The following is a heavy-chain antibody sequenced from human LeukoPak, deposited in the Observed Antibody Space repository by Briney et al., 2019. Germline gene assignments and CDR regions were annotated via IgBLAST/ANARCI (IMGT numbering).Heavy chain of an antibody. CDR1: GFTFSSYE. CDR2: ISSSGSTI. CDR3: ARGVLRYFDWLLGGAFDI. V-gene: IGHV3-48*03. J-gene: IGHJ3*02. D-gene: IGHD3-9*01. Sequence: GGSLRLSCAASGFTFSSYEMNWVRQAPGKGLEWVSYISSSGSTIYYADSVKGRFTISRDNAKNSLYLQMNSLRAEDTAVYYCARGVLRYFDWLLGGAFDIRGQGTMVTVSS.